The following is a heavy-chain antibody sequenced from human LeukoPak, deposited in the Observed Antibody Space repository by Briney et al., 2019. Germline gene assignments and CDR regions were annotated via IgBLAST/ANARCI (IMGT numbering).Heavy chain of an antibody. CDR2: IYYSGKT. V-gene: IGHV4-59*11. J-gene: IGHJ3*02. D-gene: IGHD3-22*01. Sequence: SETLSLTCTVSSGSMSGHYWSWIRQSPGKGLQWIGYIYYSGKTYYKPSLQSRVTLSVDTSRSHFSLRLASVTAADTALSYCARLLNNDGSREPDTFHMWGLGTMVTVS. CDR1: SGSMSGHY. CDR3: ARLLNNDGSREPDTFHM.